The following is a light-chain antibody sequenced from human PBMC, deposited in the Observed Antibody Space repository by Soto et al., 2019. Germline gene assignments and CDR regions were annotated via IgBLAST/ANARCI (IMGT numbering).Light chain of an antibody. CDR1: SSDVGDYNY. CDR2: EVS. Sequence: QSALTQPASVSGSPGQSITISCTGTSSDVGDYNYVSWYQQHPGKAPKLMIYEVSNRPSGVSNRFSGSKSGYTASLTISGLQAEDEADYYCSSYTRSSTPYVFGTGTKATVL. J-gene: IGLJ1*01. V-gene: IGLV2-14*01. CDR3: SSYTRSSTPYV.